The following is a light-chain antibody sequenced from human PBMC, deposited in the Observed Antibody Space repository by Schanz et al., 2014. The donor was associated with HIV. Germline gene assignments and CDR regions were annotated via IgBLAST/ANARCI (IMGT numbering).Light chain of an antibody. CDR3: SSYAGSNSFV. Sequence: QSALTQPASVSGSPGQSITISCSGTSSDVGGYNYVSWYQQHPGKAPKLMIYDVSNRPSGVSNRFSGSKSGNTASLTISGLQTEDEADYYCSSYAGSNSFVLGGGTKLTVL. V-gene: IGLV2-14*03. J-gene: IGLJ2*01. CDR1: SSDVGGYNY. CDR2: DVS.